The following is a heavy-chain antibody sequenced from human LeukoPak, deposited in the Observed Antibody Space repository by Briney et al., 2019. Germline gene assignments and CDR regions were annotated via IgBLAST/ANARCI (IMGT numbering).Heavy chain of an antibody. Sequence: SETPSLTCTVSGGSISSSSYYWGWIRQPPGKWLEWIGSIYYSGSTYYNPSLKSRVTISVDTSKNQFSLKLSSVTAADTAVYYCARRRGSGSFYDYWGQGTLVTVSS. J-gene: IGHJ4*02. CDR1: GGSISSSSYY. D-gene: IGHD3-10*01. V-gene: IGHV4-39*01. CDR2: IYYSGST. CDR3: ARRRGSGSFYDY.